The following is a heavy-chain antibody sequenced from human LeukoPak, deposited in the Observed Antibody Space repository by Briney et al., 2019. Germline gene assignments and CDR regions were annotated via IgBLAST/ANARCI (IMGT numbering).Heavy chain of an antibody. J-gene: IGHJ4*02. CDR3: ASLYCSGGSCKWY. Sequence: PGGSLRLSCAASGFTFSSYDMHWVRQATGKGLEWVSAIGTAGDTYYPGSVKGRFTISRENAKNSLYLQMDSLRAGDTAVRYCASLYCSGGSCKWYWGQGTLVTVSS. V-gene: IGHV3-13*01. CDR1: GFTFSSYD. D-gene: IGHD2-15*01. CDR2: IGTAGDT.